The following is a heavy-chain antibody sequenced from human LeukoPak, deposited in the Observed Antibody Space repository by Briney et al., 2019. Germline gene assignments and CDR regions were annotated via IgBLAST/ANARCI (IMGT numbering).Heavy chain of an antibody. V-gene: IGHV1-69*04. Sequence: ASVKVSCKASGGTFSSYVISWVRQAPGQGLEWMGRIIPILGIANYAQKFQGRVTITADKSTSTAYMELSSLRSEDTAVYYCAGSMTTGTEPVDPWGQGTLVTVSS. CDR2: IIPILGIA. CDR3: AGSMTTGTEPVDP. J-gene: IGHJ5*02. CDR1: GGTFSSYV. D-gene: IGHD4-17*01.